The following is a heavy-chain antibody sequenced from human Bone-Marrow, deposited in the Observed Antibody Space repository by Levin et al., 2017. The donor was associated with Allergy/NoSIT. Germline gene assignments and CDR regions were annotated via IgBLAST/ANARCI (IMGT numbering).Heavy chain of an antibody. J-gene: IGHJ4*02. CDR3: ARIPDTTSEFDY. D-gene: IGHD5-18*01. CDR2: IYDSWST. V-gene: IGHV4-31*03. CDR1: GGSIRSGGYY. Sequence: SETLSLTCTVSGGSIRSGGYYWSWIRQHPGKGLEWIGYIYDSWSTSYNPSLESRVAISVDTSKNQFYLKLTSLTAADTAVYYCARIPDTTSEFDYWGQGTLVTVSS.